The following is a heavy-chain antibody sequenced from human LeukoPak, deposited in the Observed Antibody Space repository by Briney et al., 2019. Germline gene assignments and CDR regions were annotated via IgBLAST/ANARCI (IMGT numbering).Heavy chain of an antibody. CDR3: ARDRGAAMHHYYYYRDL. Sequence: PGGSLTLSCAASGFTFSSYWMLWVRQAPGRGRVWVSRINGDGSSTSYADFGKSRFTTPRDNAKHTLYLQMNSLRAEDTAVYYCARDRGAAMHHYYYYRDLGGKGTTVSVS. D-gene: IGHD2-2*01. J-gene: IGHJ6*03. CDR1: GFTFSSYW. V-gene: IGHV3-74*01. CDR2: INGDGSST.